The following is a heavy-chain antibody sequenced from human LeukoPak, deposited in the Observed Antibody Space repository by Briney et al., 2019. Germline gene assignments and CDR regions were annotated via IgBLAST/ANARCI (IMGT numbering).Heavy chain of an antibody. CDR1: GFTFNNYW. CDR2: IKQDGSEK. J-gene: IGHJ6*02. CDR3: ARGYFSSSGRSMDV. Sequence: GGSLRLSCEASGFTFNNYWMSWVRQAPRKGPEWVANIKQDGSEKSYVDSVKGRFTISRDNAKNSLFLQMDSLRAEDTAVYYCARGYFSSSGRSMDVWGQGTTVTVSS. V-gene: IGHV3-7*01. D-gene: IGHD6-13*01.